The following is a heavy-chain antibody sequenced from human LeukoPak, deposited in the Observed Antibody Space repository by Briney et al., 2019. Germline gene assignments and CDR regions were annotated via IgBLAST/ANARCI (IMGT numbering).Heavy chain of an antibody. V-gene: IGHV3-21*01. CDR3: AREVPVGSRDGYNYRGWTPTNYGMDV. CDR2: ISSSSSYI. CDR1: GFTFSSYS. Sequence: GGSLRLSCAASGFTFSSYSKNWVRQAPGKGLEWVSSISSSSSYIYYADSVKGRFTISRDNAKNSLYLQMNSLRAEDTAVYYCAREVPVGSRDGYNYRGWTPTNYGMDVWGQGTTVTVSS. J-gene: IGHJ6*02. D-gene: IGHD5-24*01.